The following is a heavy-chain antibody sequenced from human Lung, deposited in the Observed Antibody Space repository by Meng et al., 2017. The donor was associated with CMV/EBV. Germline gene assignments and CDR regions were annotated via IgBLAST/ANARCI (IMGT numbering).Heavy chain of an antibody. J-gene: IGHJ1*01. CDR1: GYTFTGYY. Sequence: ASVXVSCKASGYTFTGYYLYWVRQAPGQGLEWMGWINPNNGGTNYAQRFQGRVTMTRDTSITTVYMELSRLTSDDTAVYYCARKTDTGGWNFHHWGQGTLVTFSS. D-gene: IGHD3-16*01. CDR2: INPNNGGT. CDR3: ARKTDTGGWNFHH. V-gene: IGHV1-2*02.